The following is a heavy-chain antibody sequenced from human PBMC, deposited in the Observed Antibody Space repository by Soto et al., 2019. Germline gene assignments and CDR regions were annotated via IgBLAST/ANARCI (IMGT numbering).Heavy chain of an antibody. CDR2: IYYSGST. D-gene: IGHD4-17*01. CDR1: GGSISSYY. Sequence: SETLFLTCTVSGGSISSYYWSWIRQPPGKGLEWIGYIYYSGSTNYNPSLKSRVTISVDTSKNQFSLKLNSVTAADTAVYYCARRYGGTLDSWGQGTVVTVSS. CDR3: ARRYGGTLDS. J-gene: IGHJ4*02. V-gene: IGHV4-59*08.